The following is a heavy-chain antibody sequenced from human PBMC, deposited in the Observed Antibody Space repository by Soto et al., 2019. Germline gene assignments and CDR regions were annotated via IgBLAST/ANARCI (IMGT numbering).Heavy chain of an antibody. D-gene: IGHD4-4*01. Sequence: SETLSLTCTVSGGSISSSSYYWGWIRQPPGKGLEWIGSIFYSGSTYYNPSLKSRVTISVDTSKNQFSLKLTSVTAAETAVYYCARHSYYSNPLRFDPWGQGTLVTVSS. J-gene: IGHJ5*02. CDR1: GGSISSSSYY. CDR3: ARHSYYSNPLRFDP. V-gene: IGHV4-39*01. CDR2: IFYSGST.